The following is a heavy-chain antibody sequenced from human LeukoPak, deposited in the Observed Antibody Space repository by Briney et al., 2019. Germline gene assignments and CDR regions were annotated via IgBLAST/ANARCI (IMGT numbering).Heavy chain of an antibody. CDR3: ARIGILTCYLLTHYYGMDV. Sequence: SETLSHTCTVSGGSVSSGSYYWSWIRQPPGKGLEWIGYIYYSGSTNYNPSLKSRVTISVDTSKNQFSLKLSSVTAADTAVYYRARIGILTCYLLTHYYGMDVWGKGTTVTVSS. V-gene: IGHV4-61*01. CDR2: IYYSGST. CDR1: GGSVSSGSYY. D-gene: IGHD3-9*01. J-gene: IGHJ6*04.